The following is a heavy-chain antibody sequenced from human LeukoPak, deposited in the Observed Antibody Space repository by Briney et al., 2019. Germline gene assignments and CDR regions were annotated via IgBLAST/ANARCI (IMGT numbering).Heavy chain of an antibody. CDR2: IFSNDEK. J-gene: IGHJ2*01. D-gene: IGHD4-17*01. CDR3: AREGGRYGDRDWYFDL. V-gene: IGHV2-26*01. CDR1: GFSLSNARMG. Sequence: ESGPTPVNPTETLTLTCTVSGFSLSNARMGVSWIRQPPGKALEWLAHIFSNDEKSYSTSLKSRLTISKDTSKSQVVLTMTNMDPVDTATYYCAREGGRYGDRDWYFDLWGRGTLVTVSS.